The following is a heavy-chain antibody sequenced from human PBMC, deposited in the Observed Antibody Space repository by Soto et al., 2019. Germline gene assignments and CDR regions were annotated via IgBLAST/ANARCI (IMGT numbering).Heavy chain of an antibody. Sequence: QVQLVQSGAEVKKPGSSVKVSCKASGGTFSSYTISWVRQAPGQGLEWMGRIIPILGIANYAQKFQGRVTITADKATSTAYMALSSLRSEDTAVYYCARESLERGVISWGQGTLVTVSS. V-gene: IGHV1-69*08. CDR2: IIPILGIA. CDR1: GGTFSSYT. CDR3: ARESLERGVIS. D-gene: IGHD3-10*01. J-gene: IGHJ5*02.